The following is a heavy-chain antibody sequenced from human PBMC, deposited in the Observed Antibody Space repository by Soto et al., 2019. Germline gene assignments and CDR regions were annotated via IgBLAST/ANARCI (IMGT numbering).Heavy chain of an antibody. CDR2: INPDNANT. D-gene: IGHD2-15*01. V-gene: IGHV1-3*01. J-gene: IGHJ4*02. Sequence: QVQLVQSVAEVKKPGASVKISCEASGYTFISRALHWVRQAPGQRLEWMGWINPDNANTKYSQNFQGRVTFTRDTSATTAYMELSSLRSEDTAVYFCARDPGSGHYFDFWGQGTLVTVSS. CDR1: GYTFISRA. CDR3: ARDPGSGHYFDF.